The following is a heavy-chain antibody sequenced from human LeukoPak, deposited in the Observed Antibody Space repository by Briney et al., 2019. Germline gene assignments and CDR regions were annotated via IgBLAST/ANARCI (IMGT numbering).Heavy chain of an antibody. J-gene: IGHJ4*02. Sequence: PGRSLRLSCAASGFTFSSYAMHWVRQAPGKGLEWGALISYDGSNTYYADSVKGRFTISRDNSKKTLYLQMNSLRAEDTAVYYCARDFTMIVGVAPDYWGQGTLVTVSS. V-gene: IGHV3-30-3*01. CDR3: ARDFTMIVGVAPDY. D-gene: IGHD3-22*01. CDR1: GFTFSSYA. CDR2: ISYDGSNT.